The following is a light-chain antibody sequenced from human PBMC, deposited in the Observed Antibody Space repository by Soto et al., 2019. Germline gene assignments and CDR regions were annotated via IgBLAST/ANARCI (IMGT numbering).Light chain of an antibody. V-gene: IGKV4-1*01. CDR2: WAS. CDR1: QSVLYNSNNYNY. CDR3: QQYYLIPHT. J-gene: IGKJ2*01. Sequence: DIVMTQSPDSLAVSLGERASINCKSSQSVLYNSNNYNYLAWYQQKPGQPPKLLIYWASTRESGVPDRFSGSASGTDFTLTISSLQAEDVAVYYCQQYYLIPHTFGQGTKLEIK.